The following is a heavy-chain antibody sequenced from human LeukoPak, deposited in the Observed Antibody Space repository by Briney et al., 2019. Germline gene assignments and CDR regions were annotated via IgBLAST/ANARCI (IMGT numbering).Heavy chain of an antibody. CDR2: INWNGAST. D-gene: IGHD3-10*02. J-gene: IGHJ3*02. V-gene: IGHV3-20*04. Sequence: GGSLRLSCAVSGLTFDDYAINWVRQAPGKGLEWVSNINWNGASTGYGDSVKGRFTISRDNAKNSVFLQMNSLRPDDTALYYCARDMLLGDAFDIWGQGTMVIVSS. CDR1: GLTFDDYA. CDR3: ARDMLLGDAFDI.